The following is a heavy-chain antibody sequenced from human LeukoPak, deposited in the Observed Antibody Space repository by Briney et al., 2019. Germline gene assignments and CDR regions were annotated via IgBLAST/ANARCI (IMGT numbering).Heavy chain of an antibody. V-gene: IGHV3-30*03. D-gene: IGHD3-3*01. CDR1: GFTFNRHG. CDR3: ATDRAWNYFDY. CDR2: ISNDGSRK. Sequence: AGGSLRLSCAPSGFTFNRHGMHWVRQASGKGLEWVAIISNDGSRKYYGHSVEGRFTISRDNSKNTLYLQMDSLRAEDTAVYYCATDRAWNYFDYWGQGTLVTVSS. J-gene: IGHJ4*02.